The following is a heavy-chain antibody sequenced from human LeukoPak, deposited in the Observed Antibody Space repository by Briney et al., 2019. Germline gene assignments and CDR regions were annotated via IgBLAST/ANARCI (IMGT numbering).Heavy chain of an antibody. Sequence: PGGSLRLSCAASGFTFSNYAMSWVRQAPGKGLEWVSVISGSGGSTYYADSVKGRFTISRDNSKNTLYLQMNSLRAEDTAVYYCAKGSYYYDIPNWFDPWGQGTLVTVSS. D-gene: IGHD3-22*01. J-gene: IGHJ5*02. CDR1: GFTFSNYA. CDR2: ISGSGGST. V-gene: IGHV3-23*01. CDR3: AKGSYYYDIPNWFDP.